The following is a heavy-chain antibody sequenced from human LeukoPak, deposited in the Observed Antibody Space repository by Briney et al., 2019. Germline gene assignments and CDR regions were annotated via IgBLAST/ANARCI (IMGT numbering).Heavy chain of an antibody. J-gene: IGHJ5*02. CDR3: AKIAIAAAGMGNWFDP. D-gene: IGHD6-25*01. Sequence: PGGSLRLSCAASGFTFSSYAMTWVRQAPGKGLEWVSAISGSGGSTYYADSVKGRFTISRDNSKNTLYLQMNSLRAEDTAVYYCAKIAIAAAGMGNWFDPWGQGTLVTVSS. CDR1: GFTFSSYA. V-gene: IGHV3-23*01. CDR2: ISGSGGST.